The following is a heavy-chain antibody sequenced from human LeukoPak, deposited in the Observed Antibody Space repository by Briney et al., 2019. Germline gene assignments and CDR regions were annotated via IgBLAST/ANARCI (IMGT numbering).Heavy chain of an antibody. V-gene: IGHV3-23*01. CDR1: GFTFSSYA. Sequence: GGSLRLSCAASGFTFSSYAMSWVRQAPGKGLEWVSAISGSGGSTYYADSVKGRFTISRDNSKNTLYLQMNSLRAEDTAVYCCAKDRIVVVVVATKGSFDYWGQGTLVTVSS. CDR3: AKDRIVVVVVATKGSFDY. CDR2: ISGSGGST. J-gene: IGHJ4*02. D-gene: IGHD2-15*01.